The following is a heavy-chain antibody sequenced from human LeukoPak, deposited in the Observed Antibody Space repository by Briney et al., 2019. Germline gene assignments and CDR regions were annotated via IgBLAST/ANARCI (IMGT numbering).Heavy chain of an antibody. Sequence: SETLSLTCTVSGGSISSSSYYWSWIRQPPGKGLEWIGYIYYSGSTNYNPSLKSRVTISVDTSKNQFSLKLSSVTAADTAVYYCARAYSSGWYLGYYFDYWGQGTLVTVSS. CDR1: GGSISSSSYY. J-gene: IGHJ4*02. CDR2: IYYSGST. D-gene: IGHD6-19*01. V-gene: IGHV4-61*01. CDR3: ARAYSSGWYLGYYFDY.